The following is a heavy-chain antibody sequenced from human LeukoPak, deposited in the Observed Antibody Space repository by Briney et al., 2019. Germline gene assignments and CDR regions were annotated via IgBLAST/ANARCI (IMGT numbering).Heavy chain of an antibody. CDR2: ISAYNGNT. CDR3: ARTAGYYDYVWGSYHVLDY. CDR1: GYTFTSYG. J-gene: IGHJ4*02. D-gene: IGHD3-16*02. Sequence: ASVKVSCKASGYTFTSYGISWVRQAPGQGLEWMGWISAYNGNTNYAQKLQGRVTMTTDTSTSTAYMELRSLRSDDTAVYYCARTAGYYDYVWGSYHVLDYWGQGTLVTVSS. V-gene: IGHV1-18*01.